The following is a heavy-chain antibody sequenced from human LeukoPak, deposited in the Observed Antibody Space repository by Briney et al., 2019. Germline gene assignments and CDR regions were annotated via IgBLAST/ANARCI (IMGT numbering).Heavy chain of an antibody. Sequence: GGSLRLSCAASGFTFSGYSMNWVRQAPGKGLEWVSGISWNSGSIGYADSVKGRFTISRDNAKNSLYLQMNSLRAEDMALYYCAKGLDNYYYYYMDVWGKGTTVTVSS. CDR3: AKGLDNYYYYYMDV. CDR2: ISWNSGSI. J-gene: IGHJ6*03. CDR1: GFTFSGYS. V-gene: IGHV3-9*03.